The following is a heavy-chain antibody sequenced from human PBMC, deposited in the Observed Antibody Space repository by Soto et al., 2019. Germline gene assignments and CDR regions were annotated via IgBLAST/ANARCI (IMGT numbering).Heavy chain of an antibody. CDR1: GYTFTSYG. CDR2: ISAYNGNT. J-gene: IGHJ5*02. V-gene: IGHV1-18*01. Sequence: ASVKVSCKASGYTFTSYGISWVRQAPGQGLEWMGWISAYNGNTNYAQKLQGRVTMTTDTSTSTAYMELRSLRSDDTAVYYCARAIPNYYGSGSYYNWFDPWGQGTLVTAPQ. D-gene: IGHD3-10*01. CDR3: ARAIPNYYGSGSYYNWFDP.